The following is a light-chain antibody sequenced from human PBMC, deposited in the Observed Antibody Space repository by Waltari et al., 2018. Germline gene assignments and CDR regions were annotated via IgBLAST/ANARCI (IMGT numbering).Light chain of an antibody. J-gene: IGLJ3*02. CDR3: AAWDDSLVGWV. CDR2: NND. V-gene: IGLV1-44*01. CDR1: NSTIGTKS. Sequence: QSVLTQTPSAAGTPGQSVTIPCSGNNSTIGTKSVNGYPQLPGTAPKLLIYNNDERPSGVPDRLSGSKSGTSASLAIIGLQSEDEANYYCAAWDDSLVGWVFGGGTKLTVL.